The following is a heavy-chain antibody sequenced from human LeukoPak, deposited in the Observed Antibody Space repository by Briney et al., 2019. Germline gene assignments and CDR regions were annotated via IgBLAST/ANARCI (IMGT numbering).Heavy chain of an antibody. J-gene: IGHJ3*02. CDR3: ARVPDSSGYYSAAFDI. CDR1: GGSISSGSYY. V-gene: IGHV4-31*03. Sequence: SETLSLTCTASGGSISSGSYYWSWIRLLPGKGLEWIGYIYYSGNTYYNPSLKTRVTISLDTSKNQFSLKLTSVTAANTAVYYCARVPDSSGYYSAAFDIWGHGTMVTVSS. D-gene: IGHD3-22*01. CDR2: IYYSGNT.